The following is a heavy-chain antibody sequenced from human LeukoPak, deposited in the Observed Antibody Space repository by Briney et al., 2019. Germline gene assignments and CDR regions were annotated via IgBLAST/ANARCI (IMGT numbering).Heavy chain of an antibody. CDR3: AKGLGIQLWPGVDY. Sequence: GGSLRLSCAASGFTFSNYAMSWVGQAPGKGLHWVSTITGPGGSTYSADSVKGRFTISRDNSKNTLYLQMNSLRAKDTAVYYCAKGLGIQLWPGVDYWGQGTLVTVSS. D-gene: IGHD5-18*01. CDR1: GFTFSNYA. V-gene: IGHV3-23*01. J-gene: IGHJ4*02. CDR2: ITGPGGST.